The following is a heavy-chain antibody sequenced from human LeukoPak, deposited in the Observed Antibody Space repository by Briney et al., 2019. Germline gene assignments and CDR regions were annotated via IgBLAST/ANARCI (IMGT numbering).Heavy chain of an antibody. CDR1: GYTFTSYG. CDR3: AKSSTYYGSARYSRNVDFDY. D-gene: IGHD3-10*01. J-gene: IGHJ4*02. CDR2: ISAYNGNT. V-gene: IGHV1-18*01. Sequence: ASVKVSCKASGYTFTSYGISWVRQAPGQGLEWMGWISAYNGNTNYAQKLQGRVTMTTDTSTSTAYMELRSLRSDDTAVYYCAKSSTYYGSARYSRNVDFDYWGQGTLVTVSS.